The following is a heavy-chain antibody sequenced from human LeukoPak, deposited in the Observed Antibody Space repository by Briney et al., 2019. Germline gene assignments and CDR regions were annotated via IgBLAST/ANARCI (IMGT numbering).Heavy chain of an antibody. J-gene: IGHJ3*02. CDR1: GYTFTSYY. D-gene: IGHD3-22*01. CDR2: INPSGGST. CDR3: ARDRYYYDSSGYANDAFDI. V-gene: IGHV1-46*01. Sequence: ASVKVSCKASGYTFTSYYMHWVRQAPGQGLEWMGIINPSGGSTSYAQKFQGRVTMTRDTSTSTVYMELSSLGSEDTAVYYCARDRYYYDSSGYANDAFDIWGQGTMVTVSS.